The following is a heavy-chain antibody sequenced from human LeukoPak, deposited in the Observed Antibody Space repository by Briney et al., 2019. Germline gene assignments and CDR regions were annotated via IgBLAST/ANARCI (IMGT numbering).Heavy chain of an antibody. CDR1: GFTFSDYY. V-gene: IGHV3-11*01. CDR3: AVRYCSSTSCIDY. D-gene: IGHD2-2*01. J-gene: IGHJ4*02. CDR2: ISSSGSTI. Sequence: PGGSLRLSCAASGFTFSDYYMSWIRQAPGKGLEWVSYISSSGSTIYYADSVKGRFTISRDNAKNSLYLQMNSLRAEDTAVYYCAVRYCSSTSCIDYWGQGTLVTVSS.